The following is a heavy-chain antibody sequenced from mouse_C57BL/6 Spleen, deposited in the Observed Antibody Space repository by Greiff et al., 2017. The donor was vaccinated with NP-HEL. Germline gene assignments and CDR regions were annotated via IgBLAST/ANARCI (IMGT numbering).Heavy chain of an antibody. Sequence: QVQLQQSGPELVKPGASVKISCKASGYAFSSSWMNWVKQRPGKGLEWIGRIYPGDGDTNYNGKFKGKATLTADKSSSTAYMQLSSLTSEDSAVYFCASEYGYDEAWFAYWGQGTLVTVSA. V-gene: IGHV1-82*01. CDR3: ASEYGYDEAWFAY. CDR1: GYAFSSSW. J-gene: IGHJ3*01. D-gene: IGHD2-2*01. CDR2: IYPGDGDT.